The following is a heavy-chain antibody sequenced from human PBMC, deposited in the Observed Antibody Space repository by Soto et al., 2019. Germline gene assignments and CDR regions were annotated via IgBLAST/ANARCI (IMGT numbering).Heavy chain of an antibody. V-gene: IGHV1-8*02. Sequence: QVQLVQSGGEVKETVASVRVSCKASGYTFINFDISWVRQATGQGLEWMGWMNPGSGKTGYANKFQGRVTMTRDASTGTAHLELSSLTSEDTAVYYCARMASAGTLNWFDPWGQGTLVTVSS. CDR2: MNPGSGKT. J-gene: IGHJ5*02. CDR3: ARMASAGTLNWFDP. D-gene: IGHD6-13*01. CDR1: GYTFINFD.